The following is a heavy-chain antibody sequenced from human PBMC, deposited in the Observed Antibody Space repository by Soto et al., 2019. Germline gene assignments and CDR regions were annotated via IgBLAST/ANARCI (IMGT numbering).Heavy chain of an antibody. CDR1: GGSMSSPNW. CDR3: ATGSPYYYGSGGMWDS. CDR2: IHHSGAT. J-gene: IGHJ4*02. Sequence: QVRLQESGPGLVKPSGTLSLTCLVSGGSMSSPNWWTWVRQAPVKGLEWIAEIHHSGATNYSPSLKSRAVISIDKSNNRFSLQLPSVTAADTAVYYCATGSPYYYGSGGMWDSWGRGALVTVSS. D-gene: IGHD3-10*01. V-gene: IGHV4-4*02.